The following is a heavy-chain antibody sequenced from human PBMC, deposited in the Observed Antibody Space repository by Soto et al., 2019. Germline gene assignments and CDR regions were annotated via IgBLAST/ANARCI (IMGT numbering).Heavy chain of an antibody. Sequence: PGESLKISCKGSGYSFTSYWISWLRQMPVKGLEWMGSIDPSDSYTNYSPSFQGHVTISADKSISTAYLQWSSLKASDTAMYYCARWGGLYYYYGRDVWGQGTTVTVSS. J-gene: IGHJ6*02. CDR3: ARWGGLYYYYGRDV. D-gene: IGHD3-16*01. CDR2: IDPSDSYT. V-gene: IGHV5-10-1*01. CDR1: GYSFTSYW.